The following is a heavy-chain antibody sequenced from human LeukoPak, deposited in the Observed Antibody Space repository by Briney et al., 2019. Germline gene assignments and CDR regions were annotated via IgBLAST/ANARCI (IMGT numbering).Heavy chain of an antibody. D-gene: IGHD5-24*01. CDR3: ARRINYFDY. J-gene: IGHJ4*02. Sequence: SETLSLTCTVSDASISGYYWSWIRQPPGKGLEWVGYIYYSGSTNYNPSLKSRVTMSVDTSKNQFSLKLRSVTTTDTAVYYCARRINYFDYWGLGTLVTVSS. CDR2: IYYSGST. V-gene: IGHV4-59*01. CDR1: DASISGYY.